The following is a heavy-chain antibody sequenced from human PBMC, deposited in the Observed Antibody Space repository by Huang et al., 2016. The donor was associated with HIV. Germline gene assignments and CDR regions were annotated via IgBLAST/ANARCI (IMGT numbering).Heavy chain of an antibody. CDR2: IDGGTGDT. CDR3: ATVRLVSSTRGLDY. Sequence: VQLVQSGAEVKKPGASMKVSCKSSGYNFTPYAMHWVRQAPGQSLEWMGWIDGGTGDTKYSQKVQDRVTSTRDTCASTGYLELGSLGSEDTAMYYCATVRLVSSTRGLDYWGQGTLVTVSS. J-gene: IGHJ4*02. D-gene: IGHD3-10*01. V-gene: IGHV1-3*01. CDR1: GYNFTPYA.